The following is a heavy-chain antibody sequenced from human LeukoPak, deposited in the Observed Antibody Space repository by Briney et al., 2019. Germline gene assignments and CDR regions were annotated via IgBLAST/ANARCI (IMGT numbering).Heavy chain of an antibody. J-gene: IGHJ4*02. D-gene: IGHD3-22*01. V-gene: IGHV3-21*01. CDR1: GFTFSSYI. CDR2: ISSSSSYI. CDR3: ARDYDSDC. Sequence: TGGSLRLFCAASGFTFSSYIMNWVSQAPAKGLAWVSSISSSSSYIYYADSVKGRFTISRDNAKNSLYLQMNSLRAEDTAVYYCARDYDSDCWGQGTLVTVSS.